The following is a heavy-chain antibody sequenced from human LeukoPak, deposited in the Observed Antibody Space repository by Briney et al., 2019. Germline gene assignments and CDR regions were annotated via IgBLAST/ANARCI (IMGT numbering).Heavy chain of an antibody. V-gene: IGHV3-30*02. D-gene: IGHD6-19*01. Sequence: GGSLRLSCAASGFTFSSYGMHWVRQAPGKGLEWVAFIRYDGSNKYYADSVKGRFTISRDNSKNTLYLQMNSLRAEDTAVYYCAKDRRSSSGWFDYWGQGTLVTVSS. CDR1: GFTFSSYG. CDR3: AKDRRSSSGWFDY. J-gene: IGHJ4*02. CDR2: IRYDGSNK.